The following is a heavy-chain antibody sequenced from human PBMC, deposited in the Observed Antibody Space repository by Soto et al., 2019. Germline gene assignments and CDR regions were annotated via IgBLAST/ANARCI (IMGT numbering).Heavy chain of an antibody. CDR2: IRGGGSTA. Sequence: EVQLLESGGGLVQRGGSQRLSCAASGFTFTSYVMSWVRQAPGKGLEWVAGIRGGGSTAFYADSVKGRFTISRDNAKNTVVWQMDSLRAEDTAIYYCAKDRNTYSSSLRGRYCDSWGQGTLVTVSA. CDR1: GFTFTSYV. CDR3: AKDRNTYSSSLRGRYCDS. J-gene: IGHJ4*02. D-gene: IGHD3-22*01. V-gene: IGHV3-23*01.